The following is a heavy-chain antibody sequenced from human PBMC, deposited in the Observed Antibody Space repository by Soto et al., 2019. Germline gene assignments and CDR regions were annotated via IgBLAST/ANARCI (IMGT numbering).Heavy chain of an antibody. CDR3: SRALPTVTWFDP. CDR1: GGSISSGGYY. D-gene: IGHD4-17*01. Sequence: QVQLQESGPGLVKPSQTLSLTCTVSGGSISSGGYYWSWIRQHPGKGLEWIGYIYYSGSTHYNPSHKSRVTEPVETPKNQFSLKLSSVTPRDTAFYSCSRALPTVTWFDPGAREPWSPSPQ. CDR2: IYYSGST. V-gene: IGHV4-31*03. J-gene: IGHJ5*02.